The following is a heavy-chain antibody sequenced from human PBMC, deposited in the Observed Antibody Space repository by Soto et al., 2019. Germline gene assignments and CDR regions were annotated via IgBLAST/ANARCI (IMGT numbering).Heavy chain of an antibody. CDR1: GGSFSGYY. CDR3: ARGPRRYNWNYRPRSHPSLLFAP. Sequence: NPSETLSLTCAVYGGSFSGYYWSWIRQPPGKGLEWIGEINHSGSTNYNPSLKSRVTISVDTSKNQFSLKLSSVTAADTAVYYCARGPRRYNWNYRPRSHPSLLFAPWGQGTLVTVSS. J-gene: IGHJ5*02. CDR2: INHSGST. V-gene: IGHV4-34*01. D-gene: IGHD1-7*01.